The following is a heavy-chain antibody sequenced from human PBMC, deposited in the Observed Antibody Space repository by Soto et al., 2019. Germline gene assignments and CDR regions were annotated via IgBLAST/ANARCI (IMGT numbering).Heavy chain of an antibody. J-gene: IGHJ6*02. D-gene: IGHD2-15*01. V-gene: IGHV3-21*01. Sequence: VQLVESGGGLVKPGGSLRLSCAASGFTFSSYSMNWVRQAPGKGLEWVSSISSSSSYIYYADSVKGRFTISRDNAKNSLYLQMNSLRAEDTAVYYCARDPLSCSGGSCYSGYYYGMDVWGQGTTVTVSS. CDR3: ARDPLSCSGGSCYSGYYYGMDV. CDR2: ISSSSSYI. CDR1: GFTFSSYS.